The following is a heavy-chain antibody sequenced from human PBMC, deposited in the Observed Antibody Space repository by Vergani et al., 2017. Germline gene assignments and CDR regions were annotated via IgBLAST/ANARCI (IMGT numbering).Heavy chain of an antibody. Sequence: QVQVVESGGGVVQPGRSLRHSCAASGFTFNQYGMHLVRQAPGTGLSWVAVTWYDGNNKQYADSVQGRFTISRDNSKRTMYLQMNSLRDEDTGVYYWAKYLLLRYNRFDPWVQGTLASVSS. D-gene: IGHD3-9*01. J-gene: IGHJ5*02. CDR2: TWYDGNNK. CDR1: GFTFNQYG. CDR3: AKYLLLRYNRFDP. V-gene: IGHV3-33*06.